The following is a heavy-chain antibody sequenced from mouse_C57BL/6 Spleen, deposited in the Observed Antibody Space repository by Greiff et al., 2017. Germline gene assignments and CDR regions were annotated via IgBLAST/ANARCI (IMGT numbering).Heavy chain of an antibody. V-gene: IGHV1-42*01. CDR1: GYSFTGYY. CDR3: ARYDYDL. J-gene: IGHJ2*01. D-gene: IGHD2-4*01. Sequence: VQLQQSGPELVKPGASVKISCKASGYSFTGYYMNWVKQSPEKSLEWIGEINPSTGGTTYNQKFKAKATLTVDKSSSTAYMQLKSLTSEDSAVYYCARYDYDLWGQGTTLTVSS. CDR2: INPSTGGT.